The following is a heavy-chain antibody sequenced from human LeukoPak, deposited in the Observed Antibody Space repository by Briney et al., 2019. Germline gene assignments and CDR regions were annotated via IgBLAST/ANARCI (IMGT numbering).Heavy chain of an antibody. D-gene: IGHD3-16*02. CDR2: ISSSSSHI. CDR1: GFTFSSYT. CDR3: AKEHHDYVWGSYRFARLRAFDY. Sequence: GGSLRLSCVASGFTFSSYTMNWVRQAPGKGLEWVSYISSSSSHIYYADSVKGRFTISRDNAENSLYLQMNSLRAEDTAVYYCAKEHHDYVWGSYRFARLRAFDYWGQGTLVTVSS. J-gene: IGHJ4*02. V-gene: IGHV3-21*05.